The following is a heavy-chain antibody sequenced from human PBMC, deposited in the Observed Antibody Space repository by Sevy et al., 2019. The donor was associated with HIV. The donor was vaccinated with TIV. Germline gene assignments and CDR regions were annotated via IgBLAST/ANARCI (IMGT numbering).Heavy chain of an antibody. CDR2: IYYSGST. D-gene: IGHD3-3*01. J-gene: IGHJ4*02. CDR1: GGSISSYY. CDR3: ARGLRFLGAFDY. V-gene: IGHV4-59*13. Sequence: SETLSLTCTVSGGSISSYYWSWIRQPPGKGLERIGYIYYSGSTNYNPSLKSRVTISVDTSKNQFSLKLSSVTAADTAVYYCARGLRFLGAFDYWGQGTLVTVSS.